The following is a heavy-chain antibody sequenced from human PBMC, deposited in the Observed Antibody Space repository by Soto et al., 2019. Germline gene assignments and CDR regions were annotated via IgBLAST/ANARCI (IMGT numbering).Heavy chain of an antibody. V-gene: IGHV2-5*01. J-gene: IGHJ5*02. Sequence: QITLKESGDTLVNPTQTLPLTCIFSGFSLSTWGVRVGWIRQPPGKALEWLAIIFWNDDKRYSPSLKTRLTITRDTSKNQVVVTMSNMDPVDAAAYYCAHRQTLIGFDPWGQGTPVTVSS. CDR2: IFWNDDK. CDR1: GFSLSTWGVR. CDR3: AHRQTLIGFDP.